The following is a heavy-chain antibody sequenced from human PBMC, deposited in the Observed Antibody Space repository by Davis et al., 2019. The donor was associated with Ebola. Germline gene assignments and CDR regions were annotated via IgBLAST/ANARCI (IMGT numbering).Heavy chain of an antibody. J-gene: IGHJ6*04. V-gene: IGHV3-48*02. Sequence: PGGSLRLSCAASGFTFSTYNMNWVRQAPGKGLEWVSYISTSGSTIYYADSVKGRFTISRDNAKNSLYLQMNSLRDEDTAMYYCARDVVVRGLYYYAMDVWGKGTTVTVSS. CDR2: ISTSGSTI. CDR1: GFTFSTYN. D-gene: IGHD3-10*01. CDR3: ARDVVVRGLYYYAMDV.